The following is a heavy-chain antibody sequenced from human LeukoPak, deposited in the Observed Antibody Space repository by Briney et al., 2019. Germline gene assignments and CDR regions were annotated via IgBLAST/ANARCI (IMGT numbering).Heavy chain of an antibody. CDR1: GFTFSSYA. D-gene: IGHD3-9*01. CDR3: ARVRAGYDILTGYDY. Sequence: GGSLRLSCAASGFTFSSYAMHWVRQAPGKGLEWVAVISYDGSNKYYADSVKGRFTISRDNSKNTLYLQMNSLRAEDTAVYYCARVRAGYDILTGYDYWGQGTLVTVSS. CDR2: ISYDGSNK. V-gene: IGHV3-30-3*01. J-gene: IGHJ4*02.